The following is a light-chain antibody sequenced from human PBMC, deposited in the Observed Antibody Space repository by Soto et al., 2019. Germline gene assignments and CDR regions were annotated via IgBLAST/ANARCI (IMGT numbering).Light chain of an antibody. J-gene: IGKJ5*01. CDR2: DAS. CDR1: QSVSSY. CDR3: QQRSNWPPIT. Sequence: EIVLTQSPATLSLSPGERATLSSRASQSVSSYLAWYQQKPGQAPRLLIYDASNRANGIPARFSGSGSVTDFTLTISSLEPEDFAVYYCQQRSNWPPITFGQGTRLEIK. V-gene: IGKV3-11*01.